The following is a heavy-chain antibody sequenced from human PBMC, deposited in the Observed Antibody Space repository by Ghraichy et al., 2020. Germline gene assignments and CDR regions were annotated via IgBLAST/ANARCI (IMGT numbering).Heavy chain of an antibody. Sequence: SETLSLTCSVSGASITSFYWNWIRQTPGKGLEWIGSIFVTGNTNYNPSLESRVSISVDTSKNHLFLRLTSVTAADTAVYFCAKGGALVPAAIPFDYWGQGTLVTVSS. CDR3: AKGGALVPAAIPFDY. V-gene: IGHV4-59*01. CDR1: GASITSFY. D-gene: IGHD2-2*01. CDR2: IFVTGNT. J-gene: IGHJ4*02.